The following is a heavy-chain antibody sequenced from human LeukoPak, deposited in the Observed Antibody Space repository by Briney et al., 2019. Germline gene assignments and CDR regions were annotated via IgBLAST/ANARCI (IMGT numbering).Heavy chain of an antibody. J-gene: IGHJ4*02. V-gene: IGHV3-21*01. CDR3: AKVSSSGVYFFDY. CDR1: GFTFSRSS. D-gene: IGHD6-6*01. Sequence: GGSLRLSCAASGFTFSRSSMSWVRQAPGKGLEWVSSISTTSYIYYADSVKGRFTISRDNAQNSLYLQMNSLRAEDTAVYYCAKVSSSGVYFFDYWGQGALITVSP. CDR2: ISTTSYI.